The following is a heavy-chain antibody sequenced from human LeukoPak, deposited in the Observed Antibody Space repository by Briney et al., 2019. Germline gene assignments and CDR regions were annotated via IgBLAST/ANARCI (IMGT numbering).Heavy chain of an antibody. D-gene: IGHD1-26*01. CDR3: ARYGGSYSSFDY. J-gene: IGHJ4*02. CDR2: LNPYSGAT. Sequence: ASMKVSCKASAYTFTDYFIHWVRQAPGQGLEWMGWLNPYSGATNYAQKFQGRVTITADESTSTAYMELSSLRAEDTAVYYCARYGGSYSSFDYWGQGTLVTVSS. CDR1: AYTFTDYF. V-gene: IGHV1-2*02.